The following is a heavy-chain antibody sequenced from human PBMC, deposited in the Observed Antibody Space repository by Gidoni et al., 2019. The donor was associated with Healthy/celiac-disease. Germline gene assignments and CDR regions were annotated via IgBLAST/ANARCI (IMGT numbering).Heavy chain of an antibody. CDR3: AKDFFDY. CDR2: ISWNSGSI. V-gene: IGHV3-9*01. J-gene: IGHJ4*02. Sequence: EVQLVEAGGGLVQPGRSLRLSCAASGFTFDEYAMHWVRQAPGKGLEWVSGISWNSGSIGYADSVKGRFTISRDNAKNSLYQQMNSLRAEDTALYYCAKDFFDYWGQGTLVTVSS. CDR1: GFTFDEYA.